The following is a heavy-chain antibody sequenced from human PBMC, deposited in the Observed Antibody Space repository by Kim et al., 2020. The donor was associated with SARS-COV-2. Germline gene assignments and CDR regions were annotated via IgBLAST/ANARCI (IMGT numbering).Heavy chain of an antibody. CDR2: IKQDGSEK. D-gene: IGHD1-26*01. CDR1: GFTFSTYW. J-gene: IGHJ4*02. Sequence: GGSLRLSCVVSGFTFSTYWMSWVRQAPGKGLEWVANIKQDGSEKYYVDSLKGRFTVSRDDAKNSLYLQMNSLRAEDTAVYYCARSQWGYYFDYWGQGTLV. CDR3: ARSQWGYYFDY. V-gene: IGHV3-7*03.